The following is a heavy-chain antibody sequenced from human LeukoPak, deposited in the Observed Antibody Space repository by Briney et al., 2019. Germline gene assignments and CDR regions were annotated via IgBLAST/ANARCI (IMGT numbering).Heavy chain of an antibody. CDR3: ARDYYDSSGYYYRGFDI. Sequence: ASETLSLTCTVSGGSISSYYWSWIRQPPGKGLEWIGYIYYSGSTNYNPSLKSRVTISVDTSKNQFSLKLSSVTVADTAVYYCARDYYDSSGYYYRGFDIWGQGTMVTVSS. D-gene: IGHD3-22*01. V-gene: IGHV4-59*01. CDR2: IYYSGST. CDR1: GGSISSYY. J-gene: IGHJ3*02.